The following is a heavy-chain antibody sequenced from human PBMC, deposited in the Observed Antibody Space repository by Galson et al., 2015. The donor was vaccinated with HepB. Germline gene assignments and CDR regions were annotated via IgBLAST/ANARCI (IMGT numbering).Heavy chain of an antibody. V-gene: IGHV1-69*13. CDR3: ARGSPYSSGAWYVRGNYYYAMDV. CDR1: GGTFSRYA. CDR2: IIPIFTTG. D-gene: IGHD6-19*01. J-gene: IGHJ6*02. Sequence: SVKVSCKASGGTFSRYAISWVRQAPGQGLEWMGGIIPIFTTGNYAQKFQGRVTITADEATSTAYMELRSLRSEDTAVYYCARGSPYSSGAWYVRGNYYYAMDVWGQGTTVTVSS.